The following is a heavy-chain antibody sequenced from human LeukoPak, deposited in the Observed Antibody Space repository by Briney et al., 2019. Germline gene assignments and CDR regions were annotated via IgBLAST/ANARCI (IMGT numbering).Heavy chain of an antibody. CDR2: LSHSGDKT. V-gene: IGHV3-23*01. J-gene: IGHJ4*02. CDR1: GFTFSNYA. Sequence: GGSLRLSCAASGFTFSNYAMNWVRQAPGKGLEWVAALSHSGDKTYYADSVKGRFTISRDNSKNTLYLQMHSLRVEDTAVYYCVRVDTSCYYYELSFDYWGQGTLVTVSS. CDR3: VRVDTSCYYYELSFDY. D-gene: IGHD3-22*01.